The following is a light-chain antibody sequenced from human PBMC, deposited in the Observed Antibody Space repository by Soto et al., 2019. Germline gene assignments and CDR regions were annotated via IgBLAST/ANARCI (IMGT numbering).Light chain of an antibody. J-gene: IGLJ2*01. Sequence: QSALTQPASVSGSPGQSITISCTGTSSDVGGYNSVSWYQQHPGKAPKLMIYEVNDRPSGVSNRFSGSKSGNTASLTISELQAEDEADYYCSSYTSSSTLVVFGGGTKLTVL. CDR2: EVN. V-gene: IGLV2-14*01. CDR3: SSYTSSSTLVV. CDR1: SSDVGGYNS.